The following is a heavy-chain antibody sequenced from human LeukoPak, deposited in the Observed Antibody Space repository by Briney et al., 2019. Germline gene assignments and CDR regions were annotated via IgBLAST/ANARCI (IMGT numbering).Heavy chain of an antibody. Sequence: ASVKVSCKASGYTFISFGISWVRQAPGQGLEWMGWISAYNGNTNYAQKLQGRVTMTTDTSTSTAYMELRSLRSDDTAVYYRARAIFGVVIPSYHFDYWGQGTLVTVSA. V-gene: IGHV1-18*01. CDR2: ISAYNGNT. D-gene: IGHD3-3*01. CDR1: GYTFISFG. J-gene: IGHJ4*02. CDR3: ARAIFGVVIPSYHFDY.